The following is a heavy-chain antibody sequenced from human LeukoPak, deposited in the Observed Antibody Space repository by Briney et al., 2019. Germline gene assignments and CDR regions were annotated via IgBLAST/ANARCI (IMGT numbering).Heavy chain of an antibody. D-gene: IGHD6-13*01. J-gene: IGHJ4*02. V-gene: IGHV3-15*07. Sequence: GGSLRLSCAASGFTFNNAWMNWVRQAPGKGLEWVGRIKSKTDGGTIDSAAPVEGRFTISRDDSKNTLYLQMNSLKIEDTAVYYCTTEGGTEYSSSWSDGGFDFWGQGTLVTVSS. CDR2: IKSKTDGGTI. CDR3: TTEGGTEYSSSWSDGGFDF. CDR1: GFTFNNAW.